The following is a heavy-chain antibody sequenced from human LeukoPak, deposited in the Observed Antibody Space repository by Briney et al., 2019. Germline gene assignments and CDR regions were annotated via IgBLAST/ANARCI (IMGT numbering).Heavy chain of an antibody. J-gene: IGHJ5*02. V-gene: IGHV4-39*01. Sequence: SETLSLTCAVSGGSISSSSHSWGWIRQPPGKGLEWTGSIYYTGTTYYNPSLKSRVTISVDTSKNQFSLKLNSVTAADTAVYYCAQSLGSSNWIGNWFDPWGQGTLVTVSS. CDR1: GGSISSSSHS. CDR2: IYYTGTT. CDR3: AQSLGSSNWIGNWFDP. D-gene: IGHD6-13*01.